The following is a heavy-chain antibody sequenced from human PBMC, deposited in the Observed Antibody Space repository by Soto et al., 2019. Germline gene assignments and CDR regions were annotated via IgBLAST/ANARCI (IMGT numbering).Heavy chain of an antibody. CDR2: IIPIFGTA. J-gene: IGHJ6*02. Sequence: QVQLVQSGAEVKKPGSSVKVSCKASGGTFSSYAINWVRQAPGQGLEWMGGIIPIFGTANYAQKFQGRVTITSDESTSTAYMELSSLRSEDTAVYYCARGRAEAYGDYYGMDVWGQGTTVTVSS. CDR1: GGTFSSYA. D-gene: IGHD4-17*01. V-gene: IGHV1-69*01. CDR3: ARGRAEAYGDYYGMDV.